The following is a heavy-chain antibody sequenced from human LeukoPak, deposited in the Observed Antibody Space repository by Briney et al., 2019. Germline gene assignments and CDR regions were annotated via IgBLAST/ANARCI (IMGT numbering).Heavy chain of an antibody. D-gene: IGHD3-22*01. V-gene: IGHV4-39*01. CDR1: GGSISSTIYY. Sequence: PSETLSLTCTVPGGSISSTIYYWGWIRQPPGKGLEWIGSIDYSGSTHYNPSLKSRVTISVDTSKNQFSLNLGSVTAADTAVYYCARTITVIKRYFDFWGQGTLVTVSS. CDR2: IDYSGST. J-gene: IGHJ4*02. CDR3: ARTITVIKRYFDF.